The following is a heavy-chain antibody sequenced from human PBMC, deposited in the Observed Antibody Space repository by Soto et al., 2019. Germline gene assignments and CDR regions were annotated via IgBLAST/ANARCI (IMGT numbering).Heavy chain of an antibody. CDR2: IYYSGST. CDR3: ARHRNEYCSGGSCVVNWFDP. CDR1: GGSISSSSYY. Sequence: PSETLSLTCTVSGGSISSSSYYWGWIRQPPGNGLEWIGSIYYSGSTYYNPSLKRRVTISVDTSKNQFSLKLSSVTAADTAVYYCARHRNEYCSGGSCVVNWFDPWGQGTLVTVSS. J-gene: IGHJ5*02. V-gene: IGHV4-39*01. D-gene: IGHD2-15*01.